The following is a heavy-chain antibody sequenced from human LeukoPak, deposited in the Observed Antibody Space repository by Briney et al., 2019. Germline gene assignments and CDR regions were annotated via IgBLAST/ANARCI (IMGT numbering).Heavy chain of an antibody. Sequence: ASVKVSCKASGYTFSNYGITWVRQAPGQGLEWMGCISGYNGITNYAQKLQGRVTMTTATSTSTAYMELRSLRSDDTAVYYCARRVVTAISDYWGQGTLVTVSS. D-gene: IGHD2-21*02. J-gene: IGHJ4*02. V-gene: IGHV1-18*01. CDR1: GYTFSNYG. CDR3: ARRVVTAISDY. CDR2: ISGYNGIT.